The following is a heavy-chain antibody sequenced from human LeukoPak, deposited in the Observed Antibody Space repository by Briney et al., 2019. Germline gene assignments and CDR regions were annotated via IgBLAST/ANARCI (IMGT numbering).Heavy chain of an antibody. V-gene: IGHV4-4*02. Sequence: SETLSLTCAVSGGSISSSNWWSWVRQPPGKGLEWIGEIYHSGSTNYNPSLKSRVTISVDKSKNQFSLKLSSVTAADTAVYYCARDLYGAAASYWFDPWGQGTLVTVSS. J-gene: IGHJ5*02. D-gene: IGHD6-13*01. CDR1: GGSISSSNW. CDR3: ARDLYGAAASYWFDP. CDR2: IYHSGST.